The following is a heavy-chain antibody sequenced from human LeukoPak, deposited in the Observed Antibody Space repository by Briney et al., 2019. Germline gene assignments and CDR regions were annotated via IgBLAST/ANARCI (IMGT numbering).Heavy chain of an antibody. CDR3: ARGDSSSSAFYYYGMDV. CDR1: GGTFSSYA. Sequence: SVKVSCKASGGTFSSYAISWVRQAPGQGLEWMGGIIPIFGTANYAQKYQGRVTITADESTSTAYMELSSLRSEDTAVYYCARGDSSSSAFYYYGMDVWGQGTTVTVSS. CDR2: IIPIFGTA. D-gene: IGHD6-6*01. V-gene: IGHV1-69*13. J-gene: IGHJ6*02.